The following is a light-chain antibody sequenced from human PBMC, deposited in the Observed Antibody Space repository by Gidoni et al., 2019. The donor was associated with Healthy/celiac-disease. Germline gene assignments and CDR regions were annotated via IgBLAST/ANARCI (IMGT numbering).Light chain of an antibody. CDR2: SKN. Sequence: QSVLTQPPSASGTPGQRVTISCSGSSPNIGSNTVNWYQQLPGTAPKLLIYSKNQRPSGVPDRFSVSKSGTSASLAISGLQSEDEADYYCAAWDDSLNGWVFGGGTKLTVL. V-gene: IGLV1-44*01. CDR1: SPNIGSNT. J-gene: IGLJ3*02. CDR3: AAWDDSLNGWV.